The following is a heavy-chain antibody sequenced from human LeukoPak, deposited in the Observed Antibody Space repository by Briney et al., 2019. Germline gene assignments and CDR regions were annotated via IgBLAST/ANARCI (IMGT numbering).Heavy chain of an antibody. CDR3: ARSSVGGPVDY. CDR1: GGSISSYY. CDR2: IYYSGST. J-gene: IGHJ4*02. D-gene: IGHD3-16*01. Sequence: SETLSLTCTVSGGSISSYYWSWIRQPPGKGLEWIGYIYYSGSTNYNPSLKSRVTISVGTSKNQFSLKLSSVTAADTAVYYCARSSVGGPVDYWGQGTLVTVSS. V-gene: IGHV4-59*01.